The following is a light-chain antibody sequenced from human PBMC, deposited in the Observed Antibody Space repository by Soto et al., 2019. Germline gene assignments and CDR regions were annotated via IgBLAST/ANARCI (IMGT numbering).Light chain of an antibody. V-gene: IGKV3-11*01. Sequence: EIVLTQSPATLSLSPGERATLSCRASQSVSSYLAWYQQKPGQVPRLVIYDASNRATGIPGRFSGSGSGTDFTLTISSLEPEDCGVYYCQQRSSWPRTFGQGTKVEI. J-gene: IGKJ1*01. CDR1: QSVSSY. CDR3: QQRSSWPRT. CDR2: DAS.